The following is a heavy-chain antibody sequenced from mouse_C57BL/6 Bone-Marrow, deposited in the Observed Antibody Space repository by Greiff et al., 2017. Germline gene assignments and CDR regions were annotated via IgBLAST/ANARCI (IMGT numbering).Heavy chain of an antibody. V-gene: IGHV5-6*01. CDR2: ISSGGSYT. Sequence: EVQVVESGGDLVKPGGSLKLSCAASGFTFSSYGMSWVRQTPDKRLEWVATISSGGSYTYYPDSVKGRFTIFSGNAKNTLYLQMSSLKSEDTAMYYCARQDLSTMITTPGYYFDYWGQGTTLTVSS. CDR1: GFTFSSYG. J-gene: IGHJ2*01. CDR3: ARQDLSTMITTPGYYFDY. D-gene: IGHD2-4*01.